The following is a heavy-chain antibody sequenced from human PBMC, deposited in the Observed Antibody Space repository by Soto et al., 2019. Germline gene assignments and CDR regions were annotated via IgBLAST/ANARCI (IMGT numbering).Heavy chain of an antibody. D-gene: IGHD6-6*01. CDR3: ASEYSSSSFYYYGMDV. Sequence: PSETLSLTCTVSGGSISSGDYYWSWIRQPPGKCLEWIGYIYYSGSTYDNPSLKSRVTRSVDTSKNQFSLKLSSVTAADTAVYYCASEYSSSSFYYYGMDVWGQGTTVTVSS. CDR2: IYYSGST. CDR1: GGSISSGDYY. J-gene: IGHJ6*02. V-gene: IGHV4-30-4*01.